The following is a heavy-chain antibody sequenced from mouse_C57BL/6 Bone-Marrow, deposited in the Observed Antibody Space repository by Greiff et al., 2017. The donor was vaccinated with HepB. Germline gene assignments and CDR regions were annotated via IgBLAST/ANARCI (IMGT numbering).Heavy chain of an antibody. V-gene: IGHV1-52*01. CDR2: IDPSDSET. CDR1: GYTFTSYW. CDR3: ARSLYYYAMDY. J-gene: IGHJ4*01. Sequence: VQLQQPGAELVRPGSSVKLSCKASGYTFTSYWMHWVKQRPIQGLEWIGNIDPSDSETPYNQKFKDKATLTVDKSSSTAYMQLSSLTSEDSAVYYCARSLYYYAMDYWGQGTSVTVSS.